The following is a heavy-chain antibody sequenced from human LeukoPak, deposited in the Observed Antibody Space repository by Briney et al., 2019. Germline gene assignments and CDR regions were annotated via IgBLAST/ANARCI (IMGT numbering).Heavy chain of an antibody. CDR1: GFSLSSSGEG. D-gene: IGHD4-23*01. V-gene: IGHV2-5*01. CDR2: IYWNDDK. Sequence: SGPTLVKPTQTLTLTCTFSGFSLSSSGEGVGWIRQPPGKALEWLALIYWNDDKRYNPSLKNRLTITKGTSTNQVVLTLTNMDPVDTATYYCAHARQLTYRIYIVTPVPDYWGQGTLVTVSS. CDR3: AHARQLTYRIYIVTPVPDY. J-gene: IGHJ4*02.